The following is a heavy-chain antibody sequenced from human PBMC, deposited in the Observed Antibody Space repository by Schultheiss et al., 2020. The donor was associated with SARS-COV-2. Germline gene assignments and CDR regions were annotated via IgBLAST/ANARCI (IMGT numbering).Heavy chain of an antibody. CDR1: GGSISSSSYY. V-gene: IGHV4-61*02. CDR2: IYTSGST. D-gene: IGHD7-27*01. J-gene: IGHJ5*02. CDR3: ARQGNWGDWFDP. Sequence: SETLSLTCTVSGGSISSSSYYWSWIRQPPGKGLEWIGRIYTSGSTNYNPSLKSRVTMSVDTSKNQFSLKLSSVTAADTAVYYCARQGNWGDWFDPWGQGTLVTVSS.